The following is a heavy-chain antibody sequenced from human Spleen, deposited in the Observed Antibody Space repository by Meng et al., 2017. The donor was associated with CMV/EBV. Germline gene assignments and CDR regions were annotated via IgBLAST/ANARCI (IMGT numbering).Heavy chain of an antibody. D-gene: IGHD2-21*02. Sequence: GGSLRLSCAASGFTFSSYGMHWVRQAPGKGLEWVTFIRYDGSNKYYADSVKGRFTISRDNSKNTLYLQMNSLRAEDTAMYYCAKCTLTSLGYDGDFVWGQGTMVTVSS. CDR1: GFTFSSYG. V-gene: IGHV3-30*02. CDR2: IRYDGSNK. CDR3: AKCTLTSLGYDGDFV. J-gene: IGHJ3*01.